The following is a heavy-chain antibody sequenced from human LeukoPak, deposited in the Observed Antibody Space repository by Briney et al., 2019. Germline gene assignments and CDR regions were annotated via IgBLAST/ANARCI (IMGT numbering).Heavy chain of an antibody. CDR1: GFTFSSYA. D-gene: IGHD1-26*01. CDR3: ASGAGRFDY. Sequence: GGSLRLSCAASGFTFSSYAMHWVRQAPGKGLEWVAVIWYDGSNKYYADSVKGRSTISRDNSKNTLYLQMNSLRAEDTAVYYCASGAGRFDYWGQGTLVTVSS. J-gene: IGHJ4*02. CDR2: IWYDGSNK. V-gene: IGHV3-33*08.